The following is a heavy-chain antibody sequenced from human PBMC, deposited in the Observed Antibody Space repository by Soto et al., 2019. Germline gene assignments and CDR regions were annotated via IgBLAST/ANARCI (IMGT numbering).Heavy chain of an antibody. CDR1: GGSISSGDYY. D-gene: IGHD5-18*01. Sequence: NPSETLSLTCTVSGGSISSGDYYWSWIRQPPGKGLEWIGYIYYSGSTYYNPSLKSRVTISVDTSKNQFSLKLSSVTAADTAVYYCARDFRVNGGYSYVPLYYYYGMDVWGQGTTVTVSS. CDR2: IYYSGST. CDR3: ARDFRVNGGYSYVPLYYYYGMDV. J-gene: IGHJ6*02. V-gene: IGHV4-30-4*01.